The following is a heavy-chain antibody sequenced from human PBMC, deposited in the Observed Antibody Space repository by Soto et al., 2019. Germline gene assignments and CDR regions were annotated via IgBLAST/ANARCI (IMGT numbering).Heavy chain of an antibody. CDR1: DFTFSVYV. CDR3: AKHNYGDYHLDH. V-gene: IGHV3-23*01. D-gene: IGHD4-17*01. Sequence: EVALLASGGAKVQPGGSLRLSCEAFDFTFSVYVMTWVRQAPGKGLEWVSSIIGSGGATYYADSVHGRFTISRDNSKDTLYLQMNSLKAEDTAVYFCAKHNYGDYHLDHWGQGSLVTVSS. J-gene: IGHJ4*02. CDR2: IIGSGGAT.